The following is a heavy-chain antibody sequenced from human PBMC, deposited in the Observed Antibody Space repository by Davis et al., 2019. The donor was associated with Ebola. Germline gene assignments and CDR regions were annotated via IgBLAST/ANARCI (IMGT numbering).Heavy chain of an antibody. CDR1: GYTFTGYY. D-gene: IGHD2-2*01. CDR2: INPNSGGT. J-gene: IGHJ5*02. CDR3: ARHPWCSSTSCYLYNWFDP. V-gene: IGHV1-2*02. Sequence: ASVKVSCKASGYTFTGYYMHWVRQAPGQGLEWMGWINPNSGGTNYAQKFQGRVTMTRDTSISTAYMELSRLRSDDTAVYYCARHPWCSSTSCYLYNWFDPWGQGTLVTVSS.